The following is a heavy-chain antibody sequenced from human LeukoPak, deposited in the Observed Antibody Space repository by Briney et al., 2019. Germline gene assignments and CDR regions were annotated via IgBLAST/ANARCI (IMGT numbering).Heavy chain of an antibody. CDR1: GFTFSSYA. Sequence: GGSLRLSCAASGFTFSSYAMSWVRQAPGKGLVWVSRINSDGSSTSYADSVKGRFTISRDNANNTLYLQMNSLRAEDTAVYYCAREGGGSYFDYWGQGTLVTVSS. CDR2: INSDGSST. CDR3: AREGGGSYFDY. V-gene: IGHV3-74*01. J-gene: IGHJ4*02. D-gene: IGHD1-26*01.